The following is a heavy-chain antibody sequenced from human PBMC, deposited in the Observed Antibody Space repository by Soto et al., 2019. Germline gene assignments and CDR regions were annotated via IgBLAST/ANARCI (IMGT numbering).Heavy chain of an antibody. V-gene: IGHV2-70*11. CDR3: ARSRIAVAGRYYYYHGMDV. CDR1: GFSLSTSGMC. J-gene: IGHJ6*02. Sequence: SGPTLVNPTQTLTLTCTFSGFSLSTSGMCVSWIRQPPGKALEWLARIDWDDDKYYSTSLKTRLTISKDTSKNQVVLTMTNMDPVDTATYYCARSRIAVAGRYYYYHGMDVWGQGTTVTV. D-gene: IGHD6-19*01. CDR2: IDWDDDK.